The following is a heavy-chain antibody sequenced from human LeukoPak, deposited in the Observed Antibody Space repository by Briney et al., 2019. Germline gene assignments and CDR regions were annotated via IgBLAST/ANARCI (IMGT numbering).Heavy chain of an antibody. D-gene: IGHD5-18*01. J-gene: IGHJ4*02. CDR3: ARGSSPWGYTYGYLDS. V-gene: IGHV3-30*04. CDR2: VSYDPSKQ. CDR1: GFTFTTYS. Sequence: PGGSLRLSCAASGFTFTTYSMHWVRQAPGKGLEWVAIVSYDPSKQKYADSVRGRFTISRDNSNSILYLQLNSLRVEDTAIYYCARGSSPWGYTYGYLDSWGQGTLVSVSS.